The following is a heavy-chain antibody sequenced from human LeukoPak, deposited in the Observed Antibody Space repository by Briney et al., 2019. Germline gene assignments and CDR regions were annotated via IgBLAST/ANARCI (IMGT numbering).Heavy chain of an antibody. D-gene: IGHD5-18*01. V-gene: IGHV1-69*01. Sequence: PTVSVSCKASGGTFGSYVISWVRQAPGQGLEWMGGIIPIFGTAHYAQKFQGRLTITADESTSTVYMEMSSLRSEDTAMYYWAIEGDTALVTGYFDLWGRGTLVTVSA. CDR3: AIEGDTALVTGYFDL. CDR1: GGTFGSYV. CDR2: IIPIFGTA. J-gene: IGHJ2*01.